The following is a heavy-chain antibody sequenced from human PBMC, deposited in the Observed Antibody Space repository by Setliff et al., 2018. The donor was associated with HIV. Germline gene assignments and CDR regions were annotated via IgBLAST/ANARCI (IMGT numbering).Heavy chain of an antibody. CDR1: GFTFSRYS. D-gene: IGHD2-2*01. J-gene: IGHJ6*02. CDR3: AREDQLLSGHYYYNGMDV. Sequence: GGSLRLSCAASGFTFSRYSMNWVRQAPGKGLEWVSYISSTSTTIYYADSVKGRFTISRDNAKNSLYLQMNSLRAEDTAVYYCAREDQLLSGHYYYNGMDVWGQGTTVTVSS. CDR2: ISSTSTTI. V-gene: IGHV3-48*01.